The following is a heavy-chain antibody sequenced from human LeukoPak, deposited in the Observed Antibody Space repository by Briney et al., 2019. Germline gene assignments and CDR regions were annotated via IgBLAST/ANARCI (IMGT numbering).Heavy chain of an antibody. CDR3: AGATMEGYYYYGMDV. Sequence: SETLSLTCTVSGGSISSYYWSWIRQPPGKGLEWIGYIYYSGSTNYNPSLKSRVTISVDTSKNQFSLKLSSVTAADTAVYYCAGATMEGYYYYGMDVWGQGTTVTVSS. J-gene: IGHJ6*02. CDR1: GGSISSYY. V-gene: IGHV4-59*01. CDR2: IYYSGST. D-gene: IGHD3-10*01.